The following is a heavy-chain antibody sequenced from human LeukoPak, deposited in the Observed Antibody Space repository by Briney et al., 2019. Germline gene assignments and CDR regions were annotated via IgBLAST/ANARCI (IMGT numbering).Heavy chain of an antibody. J-gene: IGHJ6*02. V-gene: IGHV1-2*04. CDR1: GYTFTGYY. Sequence: ASVKVSCKASGYTFTGYYMLWVRQAPGQGLEWMGWINPNSGGTNYAQKFQGWVTMTRDTSISTAYMELSRLRSDDTAVYYCARSPGRGYSYGFGHYYYGMDVWGQGTTVTVSS. CDR2: INPNSGGT. CDR3: ARSPGRGYSYGFGHYYYGMDV. D-gene: IGHD5-18*01.